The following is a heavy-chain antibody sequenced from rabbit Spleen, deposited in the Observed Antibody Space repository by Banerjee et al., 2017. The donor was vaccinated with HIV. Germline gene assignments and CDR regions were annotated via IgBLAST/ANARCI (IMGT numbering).Heavy chain of an antibody. Sequence: QSLEESGGDLVKPGASLTLTCIASGVYFSGDSYMCWVRKAPGKGLEWIAGIYSGSSGDTYYASWSKVRITISKTSSTTVTLQMTSLTAADTATYFCARETSSGWGIVSFYFSLWGPGTLVTGS. CDR3: ARETSSGWGIVSFYFSL. CDR1: GVYFSGDSY. D-gene: IGHD4-1*01. J-gene: IGHJ4*01. CDR2: IYSGSSGDT. V-gene: IGHV1S40*01.